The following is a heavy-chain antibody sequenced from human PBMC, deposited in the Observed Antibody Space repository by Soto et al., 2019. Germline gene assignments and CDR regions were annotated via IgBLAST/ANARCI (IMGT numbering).Heavy chain of an antibody. CDR3: ARASKMPTDRGGYFYYGMDV. Sequence: SETLSLTCTVSGGSISSYYWSWIRQPPGKGLEWIGYIFYSGSTNYNPSLKSRETISVDTSKNQFSLTLSSVTAADTAVYYCARASKMPTDRGGYFYYGMDVWGQGTTVTVSS. CDR2: IFYSGST. D-gene: IGHD3-10*01. J-gene: IGHJ6*02. CDR1: GGSISSYY. V-gene: IGHV4-59*08.